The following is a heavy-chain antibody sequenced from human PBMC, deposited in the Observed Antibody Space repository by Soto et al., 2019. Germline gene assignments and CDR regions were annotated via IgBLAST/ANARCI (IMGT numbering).Heavy chain of an antibody. CDR3: VKDGSSGWPYYYGMDV. V-gene: IGHV3-30*18. Sequence: QEQLVESGGGVVLPGRSLRLSCAASGFTFNTFGMHWVRQAPGKGLEWVAVISYDGSDKYYADSVKGRFTISRDNSKNTLYLQMSSLRAEDTAVYYCVKDGSSGWPYYYGMDVWGQGTTVTVSS. CDR2: ISYDGSDK. D-gene: IGHD6-19*01. J-gene: IGHJ6*02. CDR1: GFTFNTFG.